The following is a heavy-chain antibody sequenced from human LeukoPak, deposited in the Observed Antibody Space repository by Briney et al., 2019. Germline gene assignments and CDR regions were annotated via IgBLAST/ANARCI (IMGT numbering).Heavy chain of an antibody. J-gene: IGHJ3*02. Sequence: SETLSLTCAVYGGSLSGYYWSWIRQPPGRGLEWIGEINYSGSTNYNPSLKSRVTISVDRSKNQFSLKLSSVTAADTAVYYCARDCSSTSCYNAFDIWGQGTMVTVSS. V-gene: IGHV4-34*01. D-gene: IGHD2-2*02. CDR3: ARDCSSTSCYNAFDI. CDR1: GGSLSGYY. CDR2: INYSGST.